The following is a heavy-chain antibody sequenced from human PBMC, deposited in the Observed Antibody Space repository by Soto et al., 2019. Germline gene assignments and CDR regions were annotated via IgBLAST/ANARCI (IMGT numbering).Heavy chain of an antibody. Sequence: GGSLRLSCAASGFTFSSYDMHWVRQATGKGLEWVSAIGTAGDTYYPGSVKGRFTISRENAKNSLYLQMNSLRAGDTAVYYCARSYGSGSYFGDDAFDIWGQGTMVTVS. J-gene: IGHJ3*02. CDR3: ARSYGSGSYFGDDAFDI. V-gene: IGHV3-13*01. CDR1: GFTFSSYD. D-gene: IGHD3-10*01. CDR2: IGTAGDT.